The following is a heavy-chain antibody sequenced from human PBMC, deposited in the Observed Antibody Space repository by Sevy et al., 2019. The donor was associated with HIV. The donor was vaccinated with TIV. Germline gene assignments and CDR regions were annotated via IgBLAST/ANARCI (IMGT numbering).Heavy chain of an antibody. CDR2: ISSSSSYI. CDR1: GFTFSSYS. Sequence: GGSLRLSCAASGFTFSSYSMNWVRQAPGKGLEWVSSISSSSSYIYYADSVKGRFTISRDNAKNSLYLQMNSLRAEDTAVYYCARLVGYYYDSSGYYDYYYYMDVWGKGTTVTVSS. D-gene: IGHD3-22*01. J-gene: IGHJ6*03. CDR3: ARLVGYYYDSSGYYDYYYYMDV. V-gene: IGHV3-21*01.